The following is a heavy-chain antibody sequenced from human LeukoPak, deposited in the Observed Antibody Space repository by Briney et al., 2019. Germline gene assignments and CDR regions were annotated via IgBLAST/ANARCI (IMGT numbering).Heavy chain of an antibody. D-gene: IGHD4-17*01. CDR2: IYSGGST. V-gene: IGHV3-53*01. CDR1: GFTVSSNY. Sequence: GGSLRLSCAASGFTVSSNYMSWVRQAPGKGLEWVSVIYSGGSTYYADSVKGRITISRDNSKNTLYLQMNSLRAEDTAVYYCTRGSYGDYEYWGQGTLVTVSS. CDR3: TRGSYGDYEY. J-gene: IGHJ4*02.